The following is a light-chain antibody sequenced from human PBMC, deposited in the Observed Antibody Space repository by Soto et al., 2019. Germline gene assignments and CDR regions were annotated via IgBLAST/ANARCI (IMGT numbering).Light chain of an antibody. CDR2: AAS. Sequence: IQVTQCPSSLSASVGDRVTITWRASQGIRNDLGWYQQKPGKAPKLLIYAASSLHSGVPSRLRGSGYGTDFTLTISSLKPDDFATYYCQQYNSPPETFGHGTKVDI. J-gene: IGKJ1*01. V-gene: IGKV1-6*01. CDR1: QGIRND. CDR3: QQYNSPPET.